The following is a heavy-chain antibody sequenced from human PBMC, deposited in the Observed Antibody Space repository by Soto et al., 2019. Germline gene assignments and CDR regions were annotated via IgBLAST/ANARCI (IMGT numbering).Heavy chain of an antibody. CDR2: INAGNGNT. Sequence: ASVKVSCKASGYTFTSYTIHWVRQAPGQRLEWMGWINAGNGNTKYSQKFQGRVTITRDTSASTAYMELSSLRSEDTAAYYCASEYYVESSGYYYGMDVWGQGTTVTVSS. J-gene: IGHJ6*02. V-gene: IGHV1-3*01. CDR1: GYTFTSYT. D-gene: IGHD3-22*01. CDR3: ASEYYVESSGYYYGMDV.